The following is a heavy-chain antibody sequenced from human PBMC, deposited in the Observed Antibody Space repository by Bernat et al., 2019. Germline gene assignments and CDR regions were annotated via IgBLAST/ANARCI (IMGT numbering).Heavy chain of an antibody. J-gene: IGHJ4*02. D-gene: IGHD2-15*01. CDR1: GDSVSSNSAV. CDR2: TYYRSKWYD. CDR3: VRDRYCSGGICARFDY. V-gene: IGHV6-1*01. Sequence: QVQLQQSGPGLVKPSQTLSLTCAISGDSVSSNSAVWAWIRQSPSRGPEWLGRTYYRSKWYDDYAVSVKGRITVTPDTSKNQFSLQLNSVTPEDTAVYYCVRDRYCSGGICARFDYWGQGTPVTVSS.